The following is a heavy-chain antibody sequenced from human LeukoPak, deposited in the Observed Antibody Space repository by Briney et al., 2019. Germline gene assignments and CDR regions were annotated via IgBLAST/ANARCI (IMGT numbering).Heavy chain of an antibody. Sequence: ASVKVSCKVSGYTLTELSMHWVRQAPGKGLEWMGGFDPEDGETIYAQKFQGRVTMTEDTSTDTAYMELSSLRSEDTAVYYCATAPLRITMVRGVAAASDYWGQGTLVTVSS. CDR1: GYTLTELS. D-gene: IGHD3-10*01. V-gene: IGHV1-24*01. CDR2: FDPEDGET. CDR3: ATAPLRITMVRGVAAASDY. J-gene: IGHJ4*02.